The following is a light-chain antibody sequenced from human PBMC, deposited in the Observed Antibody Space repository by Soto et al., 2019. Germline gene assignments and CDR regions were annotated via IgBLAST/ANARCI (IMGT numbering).Light chain of an antibody. V-gene: IGKV3-20*01. CDR3: QQFATYPKS. CDR2: GAS. J-gene: IGKJ3*01. Sequence: IVLTQSPGTLSLSAGERATLSCRASQSVTSNYLAWYQQKPGQAPWLLIFGASIRATGLPDRFSGSASGAEFTLTLSSLQPEDFATYYCQQFATYPKSFGPGTKVIS. CDR1: QSVTSNY.